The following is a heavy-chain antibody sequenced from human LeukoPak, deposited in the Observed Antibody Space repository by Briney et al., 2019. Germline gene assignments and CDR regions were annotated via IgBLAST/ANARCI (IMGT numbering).Heavy chain of an antibody. J-gene: IGHJ4*02. D-gene: IGHD6-13*01. CDR2: IYSGDSDT. CDR1: GYSFTSYW. CDR3: ARAPDSSSWAAFDY. V-gene: IGHV5-51*01. Sequence: GESLKISCKGSGYSFTSYWIGWVRQMPGKGLEWMGIIYSGDSDTRYSPSFQGQVTISADKSLSTAYLQWSSLKASDTAMYYCARAPDSSSWAAFDYWGQGTLVTVSS.